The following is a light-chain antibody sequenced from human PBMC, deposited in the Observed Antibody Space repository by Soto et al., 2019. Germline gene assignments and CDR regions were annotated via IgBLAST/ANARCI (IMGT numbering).Light chain of an antibody. Sequence: EIVLTQSPATLSLSPGERATLSCRASQRVSSYLAWYQQKPGHAPRLLIYDASNRATGIPARLSGSGSGTDFTLPISSLEPEDFAVYYCQQRSDWPLTFGGGKQGEIK. V-gene: IGKV3-11*01. J-gene: IGKJ4*01. CDR1: QRVSSY. CDR2: DAS. CDR3: QQRSDWPLT.